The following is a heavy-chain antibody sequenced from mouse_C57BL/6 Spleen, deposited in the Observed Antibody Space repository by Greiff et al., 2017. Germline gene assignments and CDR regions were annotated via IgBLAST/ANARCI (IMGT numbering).Heavy chain of an antibody. J-gene: IGHJ3*01. D-gene: IGHD2-12*01. CDR3: AREDDVWFAY. CDR2: ISYDGSN. V-gene: IGHV3-6*01. Sequence: EVKLQESGPGLVKPSQSLSLTCSVTGYSITSGYYWNWIRQFPGNKLEWMGYISYDGSNNYNPSLKNRISITRDTSKNQFFLKLNSVTTEDTATYYCAREDDVWFAYWGQGTLVTVSA. CDR1: GYSITSGYY.